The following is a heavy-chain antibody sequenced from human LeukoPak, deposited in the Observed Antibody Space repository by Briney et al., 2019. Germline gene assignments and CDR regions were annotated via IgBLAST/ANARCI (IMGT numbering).Heavy chain of an antibody. D-gene: IGHD3-10*01. V-gene: IGHV4-34*01. CDR2: INHSGST. J-gene: IGHJ5*02. CDR3: ARLIWFGEFLNWFDP. CDR1: GGSFSGYY. Sequence: SETLSLTCAVYGGSFSGYYWSWIRQPPGKGLEWIGEINHSGSTNYNPSLKSRVTISVDTSKNQFSLKLSSVTAADTAVYYCARLIWFGEFLNWFDPWGQGTLVTVSS.